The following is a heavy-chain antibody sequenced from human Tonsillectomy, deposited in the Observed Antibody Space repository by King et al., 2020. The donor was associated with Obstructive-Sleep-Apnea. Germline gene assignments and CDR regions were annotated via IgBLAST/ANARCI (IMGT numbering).Heavy chain of an antibody. Sequence: QLVQSGAEVKKPGESLKISCKGSGYSFTSYWIGWVRQMPGKGLEWMGIIYPGDSDTRYSPSFQGQVTISADKSISTAYLQWSSLKASDTARYYCARQGAVVVITPEAFDIWGQGTMVTVSS. V-gene: IGHV5-51*01. CDR2: IYPGDSDT. CDR1: GYSFTSYW. CDR3: ARQGAVVVITPEAFDI. J-gene: IGHJ3*02. D-gene: IGHD3-22*01.